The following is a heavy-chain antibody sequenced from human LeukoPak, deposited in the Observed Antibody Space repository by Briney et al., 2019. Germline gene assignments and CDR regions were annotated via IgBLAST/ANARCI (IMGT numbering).Heavy chain of an antibody. J-gene: IGHJ4*02. V-gene: IGHV3-30*03. CDR2: ISYDGSNK. D-gene: IGHD3-10*01. CDR1: GFTFSSYG. CDR3: ARESLWFGELLYYFDY. Sequence: GSLRLSCAASGFTFSSYGMHWVRQAPGEGLEWVAVISYDGSNKYYADSVKGRFTISRDNSKNTLYLQMNSLRAEDTAVYYCARESLWFGELLYYFDYWGQGTLVTVSS.